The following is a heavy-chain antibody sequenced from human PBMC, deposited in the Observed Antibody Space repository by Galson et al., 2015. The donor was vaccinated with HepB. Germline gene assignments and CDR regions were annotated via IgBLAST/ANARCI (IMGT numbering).Heavy chain of an antibody. CDR3: ARDGRVGGFGELFLRYGMDV. J-gene: IGHJ6*02. D-gene: IGHD3-10*01. CDR2: TYYRSKWYN. CDR1: GDSVSSNSAA. V-gene: IGHV6-1*01. Sequence: CAISGDSVSSNSAAWNWIRQSPSRGLEWLGRTYYRSKWYNDYAVSVKSRITINPDTSKNQFSLQLNSVTPEDTAVYYCARDGRVGGFGELFLRYGMDVWGQGTTVTVSS.